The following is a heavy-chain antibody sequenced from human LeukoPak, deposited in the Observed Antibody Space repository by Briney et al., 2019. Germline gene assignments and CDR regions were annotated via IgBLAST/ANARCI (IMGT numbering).Heavy chain of an antibody. CDR2: TYYRSKWSR. Sequence: SQTLSLTCAISGDSISGNRAAWNWLRQSPSRGLEWLGRTYYRSKWSRDYGVSVKSRITINPDTSKNQFSLQLNSVTPEDTAIYCCARGFNEATPGAFDIWDQGTSVTVSS. D-gene: IGHD2-8*01. J-gene: IGHJ3*02. CDR1: GDSISGNRAA. V-gene: IGHV6-1*01. CDR3: ARGFNEATPGAFDI.